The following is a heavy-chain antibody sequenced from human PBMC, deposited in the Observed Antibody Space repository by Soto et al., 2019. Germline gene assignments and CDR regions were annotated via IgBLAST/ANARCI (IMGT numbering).Heavy chain of an antibody. CDR2: ISGSGGST. CDR3: AKAQTTVSLFFDAMDV. V-gene: IGHV3-23*01. Sequence: GGSLRLSCAASGFTFSNYAMTWVRQAPGKGLEWVSAISGSGGSTDYADSVKGRFTISRDNSKNTLYLQIISLRAEDTAVYYCAKAQTTVSLFFDAMDVWGQGTTVTVSS. J-gene: IGHJ6*02. CDR1: GFTFSNYA. D-gene: IGHD4-17*01.